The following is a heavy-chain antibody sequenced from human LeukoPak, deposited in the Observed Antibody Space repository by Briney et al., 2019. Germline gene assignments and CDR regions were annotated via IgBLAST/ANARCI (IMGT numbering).Heavy chain of an antibody. V-gene: IGHV4-39*07. CDR2: IYYSGST. Sequence: PSETLSLTCTVSGGSISSSSYYWGWIRQPPGKGLEWIGSIYYSGSTYYNPSLKSRVTISVDKSKNQFSLTVTSVTAADTAVYYCARLEQQERVFDSWGQGTLVTVSS. J-gene: IGHJ4*02. D-gene: IGHD6-13*01. CDR1: GGSISSSSYY. CDR3: ARLEQQERVFDS.